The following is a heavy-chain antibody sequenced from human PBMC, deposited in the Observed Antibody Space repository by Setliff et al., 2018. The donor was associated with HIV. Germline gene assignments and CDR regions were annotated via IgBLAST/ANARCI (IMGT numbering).Heavy chain of an antibody. CDR3: ARSIVPVASGYYYFEY. D-gene: IGHD3-3*01. CDR1: GGSFSDYY. CDR2: INHRGST. J-gene: IGHJ4*02. V-gene: IGHV4-34*01. Sequence: PSETLSLTCAVYGGSFSDYYWTWIRQSPGKGLEWIGEINHRGSTNYNPSLKSRVTVSVDTSKNQFSLRLSSVAAGDTAVYYCARSIVPVASGYYYFEYWGQGTLVTV.